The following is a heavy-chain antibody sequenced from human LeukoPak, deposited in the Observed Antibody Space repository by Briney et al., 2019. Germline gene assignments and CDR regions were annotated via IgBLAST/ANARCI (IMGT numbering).Heavy chain of an antibody. CDR3: ARSLRGCSGGSCYARWFDP. CDR2: MYHSGST. J-gene: IGHJ5*02. D-gene: IGHD2-15*01. V-gene: IGHV4-30-2*01. CDR1: GGSISSGGYS. Sequence: KPSETLSLTCAVSGGSISSGGYSWSWIRQPPGKGLEWIGYMYHSGSTYYNPSLKSRITISVDRSKNQFSLKLSSVTAADTAVYYCARSLRGCSGGSCYARWFDPWGQGTLVTVSS.